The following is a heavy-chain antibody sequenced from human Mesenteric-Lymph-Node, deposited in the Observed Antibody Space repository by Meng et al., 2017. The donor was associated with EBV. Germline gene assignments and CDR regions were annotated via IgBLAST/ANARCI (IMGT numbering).Heavy chain of an antibody. CDR3: ARGGNDILTGRYTFDY. CDR1: GGSVSSGTYY. CDR2: IYDSGST. V-gene: IGHV4-61*01. D-gene: IGHD3-9*01. J-gene: IGHJ4*02. Sequence: QLQLQESGPGLVKPSETLSLTCTVSGGSVSSGTYYWSWIRQPPGKGPEWIGYIYDSGSTKYNPSLKSRVTISVDTSKNQFSVKLSSVTAADTAVYYCARGGNDILTGRYTFDYWGQGTLVTVSS.